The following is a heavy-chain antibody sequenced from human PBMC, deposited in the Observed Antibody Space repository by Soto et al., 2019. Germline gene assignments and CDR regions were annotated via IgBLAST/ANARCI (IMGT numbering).Heavy chain of an antibody. V-gene: IGHV1-69*06. J-gene: IGHJ5*02. CDR2: IIPIFGTA. D-gene: IGHD6-6*01. Sequence: QVQLVQSGAEVKKPGSSVKVSCKASGGTFSSYAISWVRQAPGQGLEWMGGIIPIFGTANYAQKFQGRVTITGDNPTSKAYRELGALRFEDRAVYYCAREGVAFEYSSSSNSWFAPGGQGTLVTVSS. CDR1: GGTFSSYA. CDR3: AREGVAFEYSSSSNSWFAP.